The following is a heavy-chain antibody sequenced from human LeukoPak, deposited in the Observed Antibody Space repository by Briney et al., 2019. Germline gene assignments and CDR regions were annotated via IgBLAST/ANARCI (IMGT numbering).Heavy chain of an antibody. CDR1: GFTLRGHD. CDR2: IGTAGET. D-gene: IGHD7-27*01. J-gene: IGHJ2*01. CDR3: ARDEIPGDDNWYFDL. V-gene: IGHV3-13*01. Sequence: GGSLRLSCAASGFTLRGHDMHWVRQTPGKGLEWVSAIGTAGETYYPGSLEDRFTISRENAKNLLYLQMNSLGAGDTAVYYCARDEIPGDDNWYFDLWGRGTLVTVSS.